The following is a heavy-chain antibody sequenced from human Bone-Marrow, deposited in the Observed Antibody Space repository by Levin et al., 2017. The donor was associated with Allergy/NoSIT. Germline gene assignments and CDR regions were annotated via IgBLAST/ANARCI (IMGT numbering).Heavy chain of an antibody. J-gene: IGHJ4*02. D-gene: IGHD5-12*01. CDR2: VNPRSGIT. Sequence: ASVKVSCKASGYTFTSYYIHWVRQAPGQGLEWVGMVNPRSGITNFAQRLRGRVTMTRDTSTSTVYLELSSLRSEDTAVYYCARGGNDYSDPIQNWGQGTLVTVSS. CDR1: GYTFTSYY. CDR3: ARGGNDYSDPIQN. V-gene: IGHV1-46*04.